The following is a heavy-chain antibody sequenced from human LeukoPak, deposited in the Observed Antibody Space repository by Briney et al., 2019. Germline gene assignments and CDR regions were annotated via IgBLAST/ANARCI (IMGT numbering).Heavy chain of an antibody. CDR3: ARFSRLADAFDI. J-gene: IGHJ3*02. V-gene: IGHV3-74*01. CDR1: GFTFSTYW. Sequence: GGSLRLSCAASGFTFSTYWMHWVRQAPGKWLVWVSRINSDGSSTSCADSVKGRFTTSRDNAKNTLYLQMNSLRAEDTAVYYCARFSRLADAFDIWGQGTMVTVSS. CDR2: INSDGSST.